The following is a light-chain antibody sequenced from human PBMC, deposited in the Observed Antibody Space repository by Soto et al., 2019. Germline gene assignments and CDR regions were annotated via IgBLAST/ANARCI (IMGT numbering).Light chain of an antibody. CDR1: QSFSSTY. Sequence: EILLTQSPGTLSLCPGERATLSCRSSQSFSSTYLAWYQQKPGQAPRLLIYGASSRATGIPDRFSGGGSGTDFSLTISRLDPEDFAVYYCQQYSSSPITFGQGTRLE. CDR2: GAS. V-gene: IGKV3-20*01. J-gene: IGKJ5*01. CDR3: QQYSSSPIT.